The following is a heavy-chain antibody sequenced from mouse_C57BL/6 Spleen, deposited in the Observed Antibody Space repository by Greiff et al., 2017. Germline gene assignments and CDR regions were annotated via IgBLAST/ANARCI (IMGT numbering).Heavy chain of an antibody. Sequence: VNVVESGAELMKPGASVKLSCKATGYTFTGYWIEWVKQRPGHGLEWIGEILPGSGSTNYNEKFKGKATFTADTSSNTAYMQLSSLTTEDSAIYYCARVVTTFLYWYFDVWGTGTTVTVSS. CDR2: ILPGSGST. J-gene: IGHJ1*03. CDR3: ARVVTTFLYWYFDV. CDR1: GYTFTGYW. V-gene: IGHV1-9*01. D-gene: IGHD2-2*01.